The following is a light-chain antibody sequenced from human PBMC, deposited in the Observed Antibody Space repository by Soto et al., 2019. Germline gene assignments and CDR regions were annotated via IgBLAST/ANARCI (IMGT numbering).Light chain of an antibody. CDR1: QSVSSS. J-gene: IGKJ3*01. V-gene: IGKV3-11*01. Sequence: EIVLTQSPDTLSLSPGERATLSCRASQSVSSSLAWYQQKPGQAPRLLIYDASNRATGIPARFSGSGSGTDSTLTISSLEPEDFAVYYCQQRSNWPPEVTFGPGTKVDIK. CDR3: QQRSNWPPEVT. CDR2: DAS.